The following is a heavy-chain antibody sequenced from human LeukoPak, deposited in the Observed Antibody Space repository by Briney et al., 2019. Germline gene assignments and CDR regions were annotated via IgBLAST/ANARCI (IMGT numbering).Heavy chain of an antibody. CDR3: ARGKGSGWTFDY. J-gene: IGHJ4*02. D-gene: IGHD6-19*01. CDR2: INHSGCT. CDR1: GGSFSGYY. Sequence: SETLSLTCAVYGGSFSGYYWTWIRQPPGKGLEWIGEINHSGCTNYNPSLKSRVTISVDTSKNQFSLKLSSVTAADTAVYYCARGKGSGWTFDYWGQGTLVTVSS. V-gene: IGHV4-34*01.